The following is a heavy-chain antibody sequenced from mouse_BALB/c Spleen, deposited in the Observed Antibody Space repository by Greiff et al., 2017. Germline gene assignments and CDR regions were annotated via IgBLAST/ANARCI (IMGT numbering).Heavy chain of an antibody. CDR1: GYSFTSYW. D-gene: IGHD1-1*01. J-gene: IGHJ2*01. CDR3: ARQHYYGSSGGYYFDY. V-gene: IGHV1S126*01. Sequence: QVQLKESGPQLVRPGASVKISCKASGYSFTSYWMHWVKQRPGQGLEWIGMIDPSDSETRFNQKFKDKATLTVDKSSSTAYMQLSSPTSEDSAVYYCARQHYYGSSGGYYFDYWGQGTTLTVSS. CDR2: IDPSDSET.